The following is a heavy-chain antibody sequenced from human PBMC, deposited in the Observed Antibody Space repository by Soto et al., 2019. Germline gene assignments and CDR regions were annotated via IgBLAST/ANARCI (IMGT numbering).Heavy chain of an antibody. Sequence: PGGSLRLSCAASGFTFSSYGMHWVRQAPGKGLEWVAVIWYDGSNKYYADSVKGRFTISRDNSKNTLYLQMNSLRAEDTAVYYCARDALWIIRWLDYYYYMHVWGKGTTVTVSS. CDR3: ARDALWIIRWLDYYYYMHV. CDR2: IWYDGSNK. CDR1: GFTFSSYG. J-gene: IGHJ6*03. D-gene: IGHD2-21*01. V-gene: IGHV3-33*01.